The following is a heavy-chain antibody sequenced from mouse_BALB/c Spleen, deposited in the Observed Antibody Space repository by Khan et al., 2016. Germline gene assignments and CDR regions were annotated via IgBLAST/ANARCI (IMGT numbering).Heavy chain of an antibody. CDR3: ARRGPTYYYGSSYGY. CDR1: GFNIKDTY. J-gene: IGHJ2*01. V-gene: IGHV14-3*02. CDR2: IDPGNGNT. Sequence: VQLQQSGAELVKPGASVKLSCTSPGFNIKDTYMHWVKQRPEQGLEWIGRIDPGNGNTKYDPKFQGKATITADTSSNTAYLQLSSLTSEDTAVYYCARRGPTYYYGSSYGYWGQGTTLTVSS. D-gene: IGHD1-1*01.